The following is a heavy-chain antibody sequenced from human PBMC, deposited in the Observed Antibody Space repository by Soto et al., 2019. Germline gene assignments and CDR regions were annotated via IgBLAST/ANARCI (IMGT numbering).Heavy chain of an antibody. J-gene: IGHJ1*01. V-gene: IGHV3-23*01. CDR1: GFTFSSYA. CDR2: ISGSGGST. Sequence: GGSLRLSCAASGFTFSSYAMSWVRQAPGKGLEWVSAISGSGGSTYYADSVKGRFTISRDNSKNTLYLQMNSLRAEDTAVYYCAKDSPVTPDYAEYFQHWCQGTLVTVSS. D-gene: IGHD4-17*01. CDR3: AKDSPVTPDYAEYFQH.